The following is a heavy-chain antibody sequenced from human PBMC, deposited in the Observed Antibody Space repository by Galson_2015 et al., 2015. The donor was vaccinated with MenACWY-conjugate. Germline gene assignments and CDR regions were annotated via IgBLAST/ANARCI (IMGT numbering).Heavy chain of an antibody. D-gene: IGHD6-19*01. CDR2: IKQDGSEK. V-gene: IGHV3-7*01. CDR1: GFTFSNFW. CDR3: ARDVAVGGFDY. J-gene: IGHJ4*02. Sequence: SLRLSCAASGFTFSNFWMSWVRQAPGKGLEWVANIKQDGSEKYYGDSVKGRFTISRDNAKKSLYLQMNSLRAEDTAVYYCARDVAVGGFDYWGQGTRVTVSS.